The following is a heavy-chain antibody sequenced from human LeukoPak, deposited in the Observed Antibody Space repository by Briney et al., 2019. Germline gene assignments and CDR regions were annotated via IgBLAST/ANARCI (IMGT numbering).Heavy chain of an antibody. Sequence: GGSLRLSRAASGFTFSNYAMSWVRQAPGKGLEWVSCISGSGGGTYYADSVAGRFTISRDNSKNTLYLQINSLRAEDTAVYYCAKDLSGRYSIDAFDIWGQGTMVTVSS. CDR1: GFTFSNYA. J-gene: IGHJ3*02. D-gene: IGHD3-10*01. CDR2: ISGSGGGT. CDR3: AKDLSGRYSIDAFDI. V-gene: IGHV3-23*01.